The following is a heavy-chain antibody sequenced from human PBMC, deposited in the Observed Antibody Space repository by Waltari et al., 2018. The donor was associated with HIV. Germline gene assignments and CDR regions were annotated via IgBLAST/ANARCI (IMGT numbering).Heavy chain of an antibody. CDR1: GLTFRSHW. J-gene: IGHJ4*02. Sequence: EVQLVESGGGLVQAGGSLRLSCAASGLTFRSHWMHWVRQAPGKGLGWVARINGGGSGTSYADSVRGRFSISRENAENSLHLHMNSVRPEDTGLYYCTREGVETTAPADYWGQGTLVTVSS. D-gene: IGHD4-17*01. CDR2: INGGGSGT. CDR3: TREGVETTAPADY. V-gene: IGHV3-74*01.